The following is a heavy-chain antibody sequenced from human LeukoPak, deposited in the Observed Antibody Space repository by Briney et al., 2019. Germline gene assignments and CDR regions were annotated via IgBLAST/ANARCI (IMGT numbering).Heavy chain of an antibody. J-gene: IGHJ4*02. CDR2: INHSGST. Sequence: PSETLSLTCAVYGGSFSGYYWSWIRQPPGKGLEWIGEINHSGSTNYNPSLKSRVTISVDTSKNQFSLKLSSVTATDTAVYYCARLTTYSSGEWDYWGQGTLVTVSS. D-gene: IGHD6-19*01. CDR1: GGSFSGYY. CDR3: ARLTTYSSGEWDY. V-gene: IGHV4-34*01.